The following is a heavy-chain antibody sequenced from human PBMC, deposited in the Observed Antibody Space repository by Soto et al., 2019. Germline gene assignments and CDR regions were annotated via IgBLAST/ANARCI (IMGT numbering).Heavy chain of an antibody. CDR1: YSFTNYW. CDR3: ARVPTAAATRFYYYAMDV. Sequence: PGESLKISCKGYSFTNYWIGWVRQMPGKGLEWMGIIYPGDSETRYSPSFQGQVTISADKSISTAYLQWNSLKASDTAIYYCARVPTAAATRFYYYAMDVWGKGTTVTVSS. CDR2: IYPGDSET. J-gene: IGHJ6*04. V-gene: IGHV5-51*01. D-gene: IGHD6-13*01.